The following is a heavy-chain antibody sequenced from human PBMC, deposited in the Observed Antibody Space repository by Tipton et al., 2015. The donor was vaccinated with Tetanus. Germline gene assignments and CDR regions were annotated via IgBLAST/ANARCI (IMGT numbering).Heavy chain of an antibody. CDR3: ARDHGITWGGMGYYYGMDV. V-gene: IGHV4-30-4*01. CDR2: IYYSGST. J-gene: IGHJ6*02. D-gene: IGHD3-16*01. CDR1: GDSLSNGDYY. Sequence: TLSLTYTVSGDSLSNGDYYWSWIRQPPGKGLESIGYIYYSGSTYYNPSLKSRVTISVDTSKNQFSLRLSSVTAADTAVYYCARDHGITWGGMGYYYGMDVWGRGTTVTVSS.